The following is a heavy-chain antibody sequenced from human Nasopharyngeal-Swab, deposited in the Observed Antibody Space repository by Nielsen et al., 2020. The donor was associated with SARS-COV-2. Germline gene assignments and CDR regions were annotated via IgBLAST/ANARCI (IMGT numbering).Heavy chain of an antibody. J-gene: IGHJ4*02. D-gene: IGHD2-2*01. CDR1: GFTFSSYE. V-gene: IGHV3-48*03. Sequence: GESLKISCAASGFTFSSYEMNWVRQAPGKGLEWVSYISSSGSTRYYADSVKGRFTISKDNAKNSLYLQMNSLRGEDTAVYYCARDSCNSTSCYDYWGQGTLVTVSS. CDR3: ARDSCNSTSCYDY. CDR2: ISSSGSTR.